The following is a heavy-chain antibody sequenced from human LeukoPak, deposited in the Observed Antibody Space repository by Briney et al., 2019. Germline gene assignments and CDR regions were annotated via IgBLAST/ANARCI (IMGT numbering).Heavy chain of an antibody. D-gene: IGHD3-22*01. CDR3: ARVRGYDTSDYDY. CDR2: INTDGSST. CDR1: GFTFSSYW. J-gene: IGHJ4*02. Sequence: GGSLRLSCAASGFTFSSYWMHWVRQGPGKGLVWVSRINTDGSSTRYADSVKGRFTISRDNAKNTLYLQMNTLRAEDTAVYYCARVRGYDTSDYDYWGQGALVTVSS. V-gene: IGHV3-74*01.